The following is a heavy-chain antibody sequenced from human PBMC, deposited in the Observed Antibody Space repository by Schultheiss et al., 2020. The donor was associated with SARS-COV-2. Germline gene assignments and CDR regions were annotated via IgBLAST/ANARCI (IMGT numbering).Heavy chain of an antibody. CDR3: AKDQDERALYYFYGLDV. V-gene: IGHV3-9*01. D-gene: IGHD2-15*01. CDR1: GFTFSDYA. J-gene: IGHJ6*02. CDR2: IGWNGGNI. Sequence: GGSLRLSCVGSGFTFSDYAMHWVRQAPGKGLEWVAGIGWNGGNIGYADSVKGRFTISRDNAKKSLYLQMTSLRPEDTALYYCAKDQDERALYYFYGLDVWGQGTTVTVSS.